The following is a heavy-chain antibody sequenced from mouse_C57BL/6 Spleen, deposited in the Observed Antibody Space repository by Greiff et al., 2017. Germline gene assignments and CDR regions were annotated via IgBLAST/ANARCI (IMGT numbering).Heavy chain of an antibody. J-gene: IGHJ4*01. CDR1: GFSLTSYG. V-gene: IGHV2-6-1*01. CDR3: TRHDEVAMDY. CDR2: IWSDGST. D-gene: IGHD2-14*01. Sequence: VKLVESGPGLVAPSQSLSITCTVSGFSLTSYGVHWVRQPPGKGLEWLVVIWSDGSTTYNSALKSRLRISKDNSKSPVFLKMNSLQTDDTAMYYCTRHDEVAMDYWGQGTSVTVSS.